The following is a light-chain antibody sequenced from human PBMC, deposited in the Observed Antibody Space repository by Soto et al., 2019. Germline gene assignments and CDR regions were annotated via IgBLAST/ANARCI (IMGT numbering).Light chain of an antibody. CDR2: DDS. CDR1: NIETKS. J-gene: IGLJ2*01. CDR3: QVWDSSSDHVV. Sequence: SYELTQPPSVSVAPGQTAWITCAGINIETKSVHWYQQKPGQAPVLVVYDDSDRPSGIPERFSGSNSGNTATLTISRVEAGDEADYYCQVWDSSSDHVVFGGGTKLTVL. V-gene: IGLV3-21*02.